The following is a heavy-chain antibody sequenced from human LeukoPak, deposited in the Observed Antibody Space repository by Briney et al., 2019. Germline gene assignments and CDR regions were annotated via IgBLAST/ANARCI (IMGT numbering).Heavy chain of an antibody. CDR1: GFTFSSYA. CDR2: ISYDGSNK. J-gene: IGHJ4*02. D-gene: IGHD3-10*01. Sequence: GGSLRLSCAASGFTFSSYAMSWVRQAPGKGLEWVAVISYDGSNKYYADSVKGRFTISRDNSKNTLYLQMNSLRAEDTAVYYCAKDRSLNYYGSGSILDYWGQGTLVTVSS. CDR3: AKDRSLNYYGSGSILDY. V-gene: IGHV3-30*18.